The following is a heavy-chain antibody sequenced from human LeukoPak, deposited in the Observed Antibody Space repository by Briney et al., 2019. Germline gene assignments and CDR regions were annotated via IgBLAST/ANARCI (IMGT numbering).Heavy chain of an antibody. CDR2: ISPNSGDT. J-gene: IGHJ4*02. Sequence: ASVKVSCKASGYTFTAYHIHWVRQAPGQGLEWMGWISPNSGDTKYAQKFQGRVTMTRDTSITTAYMELSSLRSDDTAVYYCATAVAATRFDYWGQGTLVTVSS. D-gene: IGHD2-15*01. CDR3: ATAVAATRFDY. V-gene: IGHV1-2*02. CDR1: GYTFTAYH.